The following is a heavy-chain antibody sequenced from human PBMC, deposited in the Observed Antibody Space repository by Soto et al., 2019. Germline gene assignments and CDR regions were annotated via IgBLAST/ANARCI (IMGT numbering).Heavy chain of an antibody. J-gene: IGHJ4*02. CDR2: IAYDGSNR. CDR3: AKDRGGSWTFDY. D-gene: IGHD6-13*01. V-gene: IGHV3-30*18. Sequence: QVQLVESGGGVVQPGRSLSLSCAASGFTFTTHGMHWVRQSPGKGLEWVASIAYDGSNRNYGDPVKGRFFVSRHNPKNTLSLQMYSLRDEDTAVYFCAKDRGGSWTFDYWGQGILVIVSS. CDR1: GFTFTTHG.